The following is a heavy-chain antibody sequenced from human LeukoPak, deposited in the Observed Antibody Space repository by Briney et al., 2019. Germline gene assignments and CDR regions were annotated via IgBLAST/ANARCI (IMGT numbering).Heavy chain of an antibody. Sequence: GGSLRLSCAASGFTFYDYAMHWVRHAPGKGLEWVSGISWNSGSIGYADSVKGRFTISRDNAKNSLYLQMNSLRAEDTALYYCAKGQSGSRPALLPQIDYWGQGTLVTVSS. CDR1: GFTFYDYA. D-gene: IGHD3-10*01. J-gene: IGHJ4*02. V-gene: IGHV3-9*01. CDR2: ISWNSGSI. CDR3: AKGQSGSRPALLPQIDY.